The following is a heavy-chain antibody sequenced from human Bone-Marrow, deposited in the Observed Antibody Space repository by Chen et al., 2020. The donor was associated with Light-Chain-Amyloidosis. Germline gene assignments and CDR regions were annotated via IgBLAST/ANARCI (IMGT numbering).Heavy chain of an antibody. CDR2: IYYDGST. Sequence: QLQLQESGPGLVKPSETLSLTCTVSGGSISSADYFWGWIRQPPGKGLEWIGYIYYDGSTYYTPSLKSRVTISADTSKNQFSLKLSSLTAADTAVYYCARTLVWYGGLYWGQGTLVTVSS. CDR1: GGSISSADYF. D-gene: IGHD3-10*01. J-gene: IGHJ4*02. CDR3: ARTLVWYGGLY. V-gene: IGHV4-39*01.